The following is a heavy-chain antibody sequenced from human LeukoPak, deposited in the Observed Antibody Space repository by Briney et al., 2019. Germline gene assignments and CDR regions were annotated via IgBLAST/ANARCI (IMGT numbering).Heavy chain of an antibody. CDR3: ARGLSSSPYYYYYYMDV. V-gene: IGHV4-34*01. J-gene: IGHJ6*03. Sequence: SETLSLHCSVYGGSLSGFYWSWIRQAPGKGLEWMGEINHRGSINYNPSLQSRVAISVETSKTQSSLKLSSLTAEDTAVYYCARGLSSSPYYYYYYMDVWGKGTTVTVSS. CDR1: GGSLSGFY. CDR2: INHRGSI. D-gene: IGHD6-6*01.